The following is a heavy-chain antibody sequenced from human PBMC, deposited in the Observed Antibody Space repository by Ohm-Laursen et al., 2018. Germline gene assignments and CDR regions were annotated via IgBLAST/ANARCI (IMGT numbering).Heavy chain of an antibody. CDR2: IYYSGST. CDR1: GGSISSGGYY. J-gene: IGHJ4*02. D-gene: IGHD7-27*01. V-gene: IGHV4-31*03. Sequence: TLSLTCTVSGGSISSGGYYWSWIRQRPGKGLEWIGYIYYSGSTYYNPSLKSRVTISVDTSKNQFSLKLSSVTAADTAVYYCARQLGMRDYFDYWGQGTLVTVSS. CDR3: ARQLGMRDYFDY.